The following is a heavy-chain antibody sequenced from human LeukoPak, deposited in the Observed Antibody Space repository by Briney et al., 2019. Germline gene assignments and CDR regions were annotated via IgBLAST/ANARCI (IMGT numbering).Heavy chain of an antibody. D-gene: IGHD3-10*01. CDR2: ISVSGTST. CDR3: AKAGGYNPPYDY. CDR1: GFTFSSYA. J-gene: IGHJ4*02. V-gene: IGHV3-23*01. Sequence: GGSLRLSCAASGFTFSSYAMGWVRQAPGKGLEWVSAISVSGTSTYYADSVKGRFTISRNNSETTLYLQMNSLRAEDTAVYYCAKAGGYNPPYDYRGQGTLVTVSS.